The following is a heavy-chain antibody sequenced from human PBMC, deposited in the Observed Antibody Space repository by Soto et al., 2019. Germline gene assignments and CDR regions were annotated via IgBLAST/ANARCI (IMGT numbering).Heavy chain of an antibody. J-gene: IGHJ6*02. D-gene: IGHD6-19*01. V-gene: IGHV4-28*01. CDR3: ARMAVATFYYYAMDV. CDR2: ITHGGST. CDR1: GYSIRSSDW. Sequence: SETLSLTCAVYGYSIRSSDWWGWIRQPPGKGLEWIGYITHGGSTNYNPSLKRRVTMSVDPSKNQFSLNLTSVTAVDTAVYYCARMAVATFYYYAMDVWGQGTTVTVSS.